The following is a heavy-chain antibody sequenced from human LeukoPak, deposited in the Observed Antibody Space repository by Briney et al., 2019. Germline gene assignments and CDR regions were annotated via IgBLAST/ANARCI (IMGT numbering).Heavy chain of an antibody. D-gene: IGHD3-10*01. V-gene: IGHV4-38-2*02. Sequence: SETLSLTCTVSGYSVSSGYYWGWIRQPPGKWLEWIGYIYYTGSTNYNPSLKSRVTISVDTSKNQFSLKLSSVTAADTAVYYCARTRYYYNSRSYGAPYYFDYWGQGTLVTVSS. CDR3: ARTRYYYNSRSYGAPYYFDY. CDR1: GYSVSSGYY. CDR2: IYYTGST. J-gene: IGHJ4*02.